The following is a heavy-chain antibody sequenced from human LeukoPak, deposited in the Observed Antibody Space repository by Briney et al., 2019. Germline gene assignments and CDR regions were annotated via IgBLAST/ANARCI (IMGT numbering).Heavy chain of an antibody. Sequence: SETLSLTCAVYGGSFSGYYWSWIRQPPGKGLEWIGEINHSGSTNYNPSLKSRVTISVDTSKNQFSLKLSSVTAADTAVYYCARARYSSSWEYYFDYWGQGTLSPSPQ. V-gene: IGHV4-34*01. CDR1: GGSFSGYY. D-gene: IGHD6-13*01. J-gene: IGHJ4*02. CDR3: ARARYSSSWEYYFDY. CDR2: INHSGST.